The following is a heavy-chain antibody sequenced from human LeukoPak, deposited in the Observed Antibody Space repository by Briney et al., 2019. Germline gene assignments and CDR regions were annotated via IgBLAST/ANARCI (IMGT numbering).Heavy chain of an antibody. J-gene: IGHJ4*02. CDR3: ASRDYASGGTYYGLAY. CDR1: GFTFSSYA. CDR2: ISPDGSTT. D-gene: IGHD2-15*01. V-gene: IGHV3-23*01. Sequence: GGSLRLSCAASGFTFSSYAMSWVRQAPGKGLEWVSVISPDGSTTYYADSVKGRFTISRDNSKNTLFMQMNSLRGEDTAIYYCASRDYASGGTYYGLAYWGQGTLVTVS.